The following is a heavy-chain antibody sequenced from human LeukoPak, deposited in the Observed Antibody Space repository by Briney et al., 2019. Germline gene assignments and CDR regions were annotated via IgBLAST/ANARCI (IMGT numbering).Heavy chain of an antibody. D-gene: IGHD2-15*01. J-gene: IGHJ3*02. CDR1: GDSVSSNSAA. CDR2: TYYRSKWYH. V-gene: IGHV6-1*01. CDR3: ARQTEGYCSGGSCQRGDAFDI. Sequence: SQTLSLTCAISGDSVSSNSAAWNWIRQSPSRGLEWLGRTYYRSKWYHDYAVSVKSRITINPDTSKNQFSLKLSSVTAADTAVYYCARQTEGYCSGGSCQRGDAFDIWGQGTMVTVSS.